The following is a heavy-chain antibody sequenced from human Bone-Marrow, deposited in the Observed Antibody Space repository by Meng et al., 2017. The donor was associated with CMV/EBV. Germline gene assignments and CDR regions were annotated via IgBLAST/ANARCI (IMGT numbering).Heavy chain of an antibody. Sequence: GESLKISCAASGFTFSDHYMDWVRQAPGKGLEWVGRIKSKTDGGTTDYAAPVKGRFTISRDDSKNTLYLQMNSLKTEDTAVYYCTSGLANSYWGQGTLVTVSS. V-gene: IGHV3-15*01. CDR3: TSGLANSY. D-gene: IGHD3-10*01. CDR1: GFTFSDHY. J-gene: IGHJ4*02. CDR2: IKSKTDGGTT.